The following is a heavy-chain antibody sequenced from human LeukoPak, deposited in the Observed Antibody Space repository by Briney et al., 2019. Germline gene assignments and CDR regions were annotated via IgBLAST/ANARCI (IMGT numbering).Heavy chain of an antibody. V-gene: IGHV5-51*01. Sequence: GESLKISCKGSGFRSTTYWVAWVRQMPGKGLEWMGIIYPGDSDTRYSPSFQGQVTISADKSISTAYLQWSSLKASDTAMYYCARHGPSPYYYYYMDVWGKGTTVTVSS. CDR3: ARHGPSPYYYYYMDV. CDR1: GFRSTTYW. J-gene: IGHJ6*03. CDR2: IYPGDSDT.